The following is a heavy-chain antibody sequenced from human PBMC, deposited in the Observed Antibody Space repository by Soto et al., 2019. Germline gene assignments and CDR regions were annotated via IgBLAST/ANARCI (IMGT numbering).Heavy chain of an antibody. CDR1: GFSFSDYY. D-gene: IGHD2-15*01. Sequence: QVQLVESGGGLVKPGGSLRLSCAASGFSFSDYYMSWIRQAPGKGLEWVSYISSGGSTIYYADSVKGRFTISRDNAKNSLDLQMNSLRAEDAAVYYCARRSSSPWFDPWGQGTLVTVSS. J-gene: IGHJ5*02. V-gene: IGHV3-11*01. CDR2: ISSGGSTI. CDR3: ARRSSSPWFDP.